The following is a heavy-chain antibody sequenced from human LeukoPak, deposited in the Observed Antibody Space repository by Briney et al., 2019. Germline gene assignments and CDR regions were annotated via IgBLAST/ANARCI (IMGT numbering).Heavy chain of an antibody. CDR2: IRNDGSNK. V-gene: IGHV3-30*02. Sequence: AGGSLRLSCAASRFIFSSYGMHWVRQAPGEGLEWVTFIRNDGSNKSYADSVKGRFTISRDNAKNSLFLQMNSRRAEDTAVYYCVRDVGAAPGLDSIDIWGQGTMVTVSS. CDR1: RFIFSSYG. CDR3: VRDVGAAPGLDSIDI. D-gene: IGHD6-13*01. J-gene: IGHJ3*02.